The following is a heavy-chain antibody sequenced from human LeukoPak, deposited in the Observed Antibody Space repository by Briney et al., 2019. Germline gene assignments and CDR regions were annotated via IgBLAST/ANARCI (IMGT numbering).Heavy chain of an antibody. J-gene: IGHJ6*03. Sequence: GGSLRLSCAASGFIFSNYAMQCVRQAPGMGLEGVAFIRYDGGNTYYADSVKGRFTISRDNSKNTMYLQMNSLNAEDTAVYYCAKDEVVPGYYYTDVWGRETTVTISS. CDR3: AKDEVVPGYYYTDV. V-gene: IGHV3-30*02. D-gene: IGHD2-2*01. CDR2: IRYDGGNT. CDR1: GFIFSNYA.